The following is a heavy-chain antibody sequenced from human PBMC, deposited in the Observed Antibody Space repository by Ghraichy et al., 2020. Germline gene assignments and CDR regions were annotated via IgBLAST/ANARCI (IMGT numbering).Heavy chain of an antibody. D-gene: IGHD1-26*01. CDR3: AKSLKVGATYSVSDY. V-gene: IGHV3-23*01. Sequence: GGSLRLSYAASGFTFSTYAMSWVRQAPGKGLEWVSAITGSGGSTYYADSVKGRFTISRDNSKNTLYLQVNSLRAEDTAVYYCAKSLKVGATYSVSDYWGQGTLVTVSS. CDR1: GFTFSTYA. CDR2: ITGSGGST. J-gene: IGHJ4*02.